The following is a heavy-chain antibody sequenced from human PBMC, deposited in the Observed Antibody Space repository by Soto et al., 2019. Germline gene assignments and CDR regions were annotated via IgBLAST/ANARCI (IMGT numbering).Heavy chain of an antibody. V-gene: IGHV3-30-3*01. J-gene: IGHJ4*02. Sequence: GGSLRLSCSATGVTFSSYAMHWVRQAPGKGLEWVAVISYDGSNKYYADSVKGRFIISRDNSKNTLYLQMNSLRAEDTAVYYCARWEQLGDYFDYWGQGTLVTVSS. CDR1: GVTFSSYA. CDR2: ISYDGSNK. D-gene: IGHD6-6*01. CDR3: ARWEQLGDYFDY.